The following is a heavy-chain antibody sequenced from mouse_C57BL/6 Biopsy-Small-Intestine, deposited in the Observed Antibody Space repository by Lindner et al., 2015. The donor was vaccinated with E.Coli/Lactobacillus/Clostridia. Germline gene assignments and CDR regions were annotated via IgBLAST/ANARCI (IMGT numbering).Heavy chain of an antibody. V-gene: IGHV1-82*01. CDR1: GYAFSSSW. CDR3: TRSGNYYGTSRDYFDV. D-gene: IGHD1-1*01. Sequence: VQLQESGPELVKPGASVKISCKASGYAFSSSWMNWVKQRPGKGLEWIGRIYPGDGDTDYNGKFKGKATLTADKSSSTVYMQLGSLTSEDSAVYFCTRSGNYYGTSRDYFDVWGTGTTVTVSS. J-gene: IGHJ1*03. CDR2: IYPGDGDT.